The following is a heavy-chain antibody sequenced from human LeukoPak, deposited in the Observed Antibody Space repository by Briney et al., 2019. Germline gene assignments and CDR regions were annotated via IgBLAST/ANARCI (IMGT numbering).Heavy chain of an antibody. Sequence: PGGSLRLSCAASGFTLSSYSMNWVRQAPGKGLEWISFIDSSSRIIFYAESVKGRFTISRDNAKNSLFLQMNSLRAEDTAVYYCARRVPNQAITDYFDYWGQGTLVTVSS. CDR2: IDSSSRII. V-gene: IGHV3-48*04. J-gene: IGHJ4*02. D-gene: IGHD5-12*01. CDR3: ARRVPNQAITDYFDY. CDR1: GFTLSSYS.